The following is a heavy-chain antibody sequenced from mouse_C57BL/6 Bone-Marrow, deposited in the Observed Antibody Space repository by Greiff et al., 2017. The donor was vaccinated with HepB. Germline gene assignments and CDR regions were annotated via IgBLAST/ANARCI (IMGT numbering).Heavy chain of an antibody. CDR1: GFTFSDYY. Sequence: EVNVVESEGGLVQPGSSMKLSCTASGFTFSDYYMAWVRQVPEKGLEWVANINYDGSSTYYLDSLKSRFIISRDNAKNILYLQMSSLKSEDTATYYCARDRGGYYSWYFDVWGTGTTVTVSS. D-gene: IGHD2-3*01. V-gene: IGHV5-16*01. CDR2: INYDGSST. CDR3: ARDRGGYYSWYFDV. J-gene: IGHJ1*03.